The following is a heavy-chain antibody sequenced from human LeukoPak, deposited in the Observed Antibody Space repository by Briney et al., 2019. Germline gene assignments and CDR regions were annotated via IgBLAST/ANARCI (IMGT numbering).Heavy chain of an antibody. Sequence: GGSLRLSCAASGFTFSSYSMNWVRQAPGKGLEWASSISSSSSYIYYADSVKGRFTISRDNAKNSLYLQMNSLRAEDTAVYYCARPYCSGGSCYSNLNFDYWGQGTLVTVSS. V-gene: IGHV3-21*01. CDR1: GFTFSSYS. CDR3: ARPYCSGGSCYSNLNFDY. CDR2: ISSSSSYI. D-gene: IGHD2-15*01. J-gene: IGHJ4*02.